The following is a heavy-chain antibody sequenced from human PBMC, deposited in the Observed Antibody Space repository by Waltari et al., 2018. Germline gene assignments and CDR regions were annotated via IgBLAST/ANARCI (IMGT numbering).Heavy chain of an antibody. Sequence: QVQLQESGSGLVKPSETLSLTCSVSSGSISSYYWRWIRQPPGKGLEWIGYISYSGSTTSHPSLNSRGTITVDTSRNPFSLRLNSVTAAATAVYFCARQTVGDPYYYYYYMDVWGKGTTVTVSS. V-gene: IGHV4-59*01. CDR1: SGSISSYY. D-gene: IGHD3-16*01. CDR2: ISYSGST. CDR3: ARQTVGDPYYYYYYMDV. J-gene: IGHJ6*03.